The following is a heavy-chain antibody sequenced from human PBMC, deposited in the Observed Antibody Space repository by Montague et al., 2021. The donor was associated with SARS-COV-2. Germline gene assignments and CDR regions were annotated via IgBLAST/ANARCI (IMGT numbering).Heavy chain of an antibody. V-gene: IGHV4-59*01. CDR1: GGSISSYY. J-gene: IGHJ4*02. CDR3: VRVFPRWLQFDPYFDY. Sequence: SKTLSLTCTVSGGSISSYYWSWIRQPPGKGLEWIGYIYYSGSTNYNPSLKSRVTISVDTSKNQFSLKLSSVTAADTAVYYCVRVFPRWLQFDPYFDYWGQGTLVTVSS. CDR2: IYYSGST. D-gene: IGHD5-24*01.